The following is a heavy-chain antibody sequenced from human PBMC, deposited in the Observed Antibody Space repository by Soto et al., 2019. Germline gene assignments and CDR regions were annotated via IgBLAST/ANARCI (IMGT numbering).Heavy chain of an antibody. CDR3: AGTSTTVYPMDV. V-gene: IGHV4-59*13. J-gene: IGHJ6*02. Sequence: PSETLSLTCTVSGDSINGYYWSWIRQPPGKGLEWIGYIYYSGSTNYNPSLNSRATISLDPSKSQFSLKLTSVTAADTAVYYCAGTSTTVYPMDVWGQGTTVTVSS. D-gene: IGHD4-17*01. CDR2: IYYSGST. CDR1: GDSINGYY.